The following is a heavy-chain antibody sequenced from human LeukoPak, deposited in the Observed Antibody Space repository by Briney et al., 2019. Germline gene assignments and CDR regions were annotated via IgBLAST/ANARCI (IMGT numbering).Heavy chain of an antibody. CDR2: INPNSGVT. CDR1: GYTFTNNF. CDR3: ARSRYYYESSGFYYPFSDAFDI. D-gene: IGHD3-22*01. Sequence: ASVKVSCKTSGYTFTNNFMHWVRQAPGQGLEWMGWINPNSGVTNYAQKFQGRVTMTRDTSISTAYMEPSRLRSDDTAVYYCARSRYYYESSGFYYPFSDAFDIWGQETMVTVSS. J-gene: IGHJ3*02. V-gene: IGHV1-2*02.